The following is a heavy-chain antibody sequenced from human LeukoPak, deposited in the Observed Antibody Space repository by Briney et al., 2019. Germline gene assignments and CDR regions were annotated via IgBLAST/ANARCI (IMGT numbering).Heavy chain of an antibody. J-gene: IGHJ3*02. CDR2: IYSGGST. CDR3: ARDTHYYGSGSPAFDI. CDR1: GFTVSSNY. V-gene: IGHV3-53*01. D-gene: IGHD3-10*01. Sequence: PGGSLRLSCAASGFTVSSNYMSWVRQAPGKGLEWVSVIYSGGSTYYADSVKGRFTISRDNAKNSLYLQMNSLRAEDTALYYCARDTHYYGSGSPAFDIWGQGTMVTVSS.